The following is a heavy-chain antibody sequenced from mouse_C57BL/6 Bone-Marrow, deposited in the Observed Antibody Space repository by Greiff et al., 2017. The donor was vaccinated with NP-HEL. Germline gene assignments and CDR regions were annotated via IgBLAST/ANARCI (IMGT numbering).Heavy chain of an antibody. V-gene: IGHV5-9-1*02. J-gene: IGHJ4*01. D-gene: IGHD3-1*01. Sequence: EVQLVESGEGLVKPGGSLKLSCAASGFTFSSYAMSWVRQTPEKRLEWVAYISSGGDYIYYADTVKGRFTLSRDNARNTLYLQMSSLKSEDTAMYYCTSRRSVYAMDYWGQGTSVTVSS. CDR3: TSRRSVYAMDY. CDR2: ISSGGDYI. CDR1: GFTFSSYA.